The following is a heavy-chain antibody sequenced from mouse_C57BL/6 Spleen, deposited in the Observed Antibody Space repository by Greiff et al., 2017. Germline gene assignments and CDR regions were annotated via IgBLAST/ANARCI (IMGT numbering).Heavy chain of an antibody. CDR1: GYTFTSYW. V-gene: IGHV1-61*01. Sequence: QVQLQQPGAELVRPGSSVKLSCKASGYTFTSYWMDWVKQRPGQGLEWIGNIYPSDSETHYNQKFKDKATLTVDKSSSTAYMQLSSLTSEDSAVYYCASEALTGSFAYWGQGTLVTVSA. CDR3: ASEALTGSFAY. CDR2: IYPSDSET. J-gene: IGHJ3*01. D-gene: IGHD4-1*01.